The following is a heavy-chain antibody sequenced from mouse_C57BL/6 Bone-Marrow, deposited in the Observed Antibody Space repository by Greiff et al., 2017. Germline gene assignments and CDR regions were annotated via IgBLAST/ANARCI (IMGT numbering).Heavy chain of an antibody. CDR2: IYPSDSET. CDR3: AIFTLYSGSSSDY. CDR1: GSTFTSYW. J-gene: IGHJ2*01. V-gene: IGHV1-61*01. Sequence: VQLQQPGAELVRPGSSVKLSCKASGSTFTSYWMDWVNRRPDQGLEWIGNIYPSDSETHYNQKFKDKATLNVDKPSSTAYMQLSSLTSEDSAVYYCAIFTLYSGSSSDYWGQGTTLTVSS. D-gene: IGHD1-1*01.